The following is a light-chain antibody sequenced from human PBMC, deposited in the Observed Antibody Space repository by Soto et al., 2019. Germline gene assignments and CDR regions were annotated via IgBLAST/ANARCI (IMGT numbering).Light chain of an antibody. V-gene: IGLV2-8*01. CDR3: SASGGSDTVV. Sequence: QSALTQPPSASGSPGQSVTISCTGSSSDVGCYNYVSWYQQHPGKAPKLMIYEVSKRPSGVPDRLSGSKSGNTASLTVSGLQAEDEDDYYSSASGGSDTVVFGAGTKLTVL. CDR1: SSDVGCYNY. CDR2: EVS. J-gene: IGLJ2*01.